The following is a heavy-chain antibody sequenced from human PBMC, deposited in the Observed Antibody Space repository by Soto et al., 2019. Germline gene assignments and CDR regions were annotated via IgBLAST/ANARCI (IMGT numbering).Heavy chain of an antibody. D-gene: IGHD2-15*01. CDR1: GYTFTSYG. V-gene: IGHV1-18*01. CDR3: ARDPSGYCSGGSCSMSY. Sequence: ASVKVSCKASGYTFTSYGISWVRQAPGQGLEWMGWISAYNGNTNYAQKLQGRVTMTTDTSTSTAYMELRSLRSDDTAVYYCARDPSGYCSGGSCSMSYWGQGTLVTVSS. J-gene: IGHJ4*02. CDR2: ISAYNGNT.